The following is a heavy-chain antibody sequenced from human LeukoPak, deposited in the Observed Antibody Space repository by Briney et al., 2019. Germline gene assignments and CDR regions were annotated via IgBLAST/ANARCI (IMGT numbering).Heavy chain of an antibody. J-gene: IGHJ6*02. CDR1: GFTFSSYG. V-gene: IGHV3-30*18. D-gene: IGHD3-22*01. CDR2: ISYDGSNK. Sequence: GRSLRLSCAASGFTFSSYGMHWVRQAPGKGLEWVAVISYDGSNKYYADSVKGRFTISRDNSKNTLYLQMNSLRAEDTAVYYCAKVQAHSSGYCEPYYYYGMDVWGQGTTVTVSS. CDR3: AKVQAHSSGYCEPYYYYGMDV.